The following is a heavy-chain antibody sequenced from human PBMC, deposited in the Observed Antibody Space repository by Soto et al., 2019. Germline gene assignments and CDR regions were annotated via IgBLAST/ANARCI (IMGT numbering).Heavy chain of an antibody. J-gene: IGHJ5*02. CDR1: GFTFDDYA. CDR3: AMMAGTDWFDP. Sequence: GGSLRLSCAASGFTFDDYAMHWVRQAPGKGLEWVSGISWNSGSIGYADSVKGRFTISRDNAKNSLYLQMNSLRAEDTALYYCAMMAGTDWFDPWGQGTLVTVSS. D-gene: IGHD6-19*01. CDR2: ISWNSGSI. V-gene: IGHV3-9*01.